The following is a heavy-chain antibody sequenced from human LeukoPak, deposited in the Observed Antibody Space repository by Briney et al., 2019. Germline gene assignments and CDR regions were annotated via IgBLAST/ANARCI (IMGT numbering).Heavy chain of an antibody. Sequence: SETLSLTCTVSGDSISSGDYYWSWIRQPAGKGLEWIGRISSSGSTNYNPSLKSRVTISVDTSKNQFSLKLSSVTAADAAVYFCARGPYSYDSSGAFDIWGQGTMVTVSS. CDR2: ISSSGST. J-gene: IGHJ3*02. CDR1: GDSISSGDYY. V-gene: IGHV4-61*02. D-gene: IGHD3-22*01. CDR3: ARGPYSYDSSGAFDI.